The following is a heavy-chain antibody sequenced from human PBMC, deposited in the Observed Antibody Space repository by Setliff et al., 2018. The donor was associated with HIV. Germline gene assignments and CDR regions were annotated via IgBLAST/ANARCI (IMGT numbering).Heavy chain of an antibody. CDR3: ARYKCINFACVGFDI. Sequence: SETLSLTCTVSSDSINGHWWSWIRQPPGKGLEWTGSIHYSGITHYNPSLKSRLTMSVDTSKNQVSLKLTSVTAADTAVYYCARYKCINFACVGFDIWGQGTVVTVS. CDR1: SDSINGHW. CDR2: IHYSGIT. V-gene: IGHV4-59*11. D-gene: IGHD3-9*01. J-gene: IGHJ3*02.